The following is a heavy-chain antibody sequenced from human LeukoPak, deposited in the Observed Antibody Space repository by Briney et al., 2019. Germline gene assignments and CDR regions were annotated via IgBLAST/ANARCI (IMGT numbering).Heavy chain of an antibody. D-gene: IGHD3-22*01. CDR1: GFTFSSYA. CDR3: AREAYYYDSSGYLL. Sequence: GGSLRLSCAASGFTFSSYAMSWVRQAPGKGLEWVSGISGSGSSTYYADSVKGRFTLSRDNSKNTLYLQMNSLRAEDTAVYYCAREAYYYDSSGYLLWGQGTLVTVSS. CDR2: ISGSGSST. J-gene: IGHJ4*02. V-gene: IGHV3-23*01.